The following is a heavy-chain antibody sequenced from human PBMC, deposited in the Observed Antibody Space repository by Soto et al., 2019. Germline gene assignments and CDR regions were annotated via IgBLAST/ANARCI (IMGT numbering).Heavy chain of an antibody. CDR1: GDTFSTYT. V-gene: IGHV1-69*08. J-gene: IGHJ5*02. CDR2: FIPILGIA. Sequence: QVQLVQSGAEVKKTGSSVKVSCKASGDTFSTYTISWVRQAPGQGLEWMGRFIPILGIANYAQKFQGRVTITADKSTRTAYMELTSLRSEDTAVDYCARDVLSVAGPWGWFDPWGQGTLVTVSS. CDR3: ARDVLSVAGPWGWFDP. D-gene: IGHD6-19*01.